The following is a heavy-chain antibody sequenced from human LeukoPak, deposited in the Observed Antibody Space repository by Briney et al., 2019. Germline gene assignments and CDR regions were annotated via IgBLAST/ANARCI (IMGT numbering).Heavy chain of an antibody. J-gene: IGHJ4*02. Sequence: SVKVSCKASGGTFSSYAISWVRQAPGQGLEWMGGIIPIFGTANYAQKFQGRVTITTDESTSTAYMELSSLRSEDTAVYYCARSDTRRGYSYGSGDYWGQGTLVTVSS. V-gene: IGHV1-69*05. CDR1: GGTFSSYA. D-gene: IGHD5-18*01. CDR3: ARSDTRRGYSYGSGDY. CDR2: IIPIFGTA.